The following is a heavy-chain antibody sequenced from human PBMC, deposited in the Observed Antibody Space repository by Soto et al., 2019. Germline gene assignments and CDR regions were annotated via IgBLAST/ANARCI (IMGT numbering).Heavy chain of an antibody. D-gene: IGHD1-20*01. V-gene: IGHV1-3*01. CDR3: AREDNWNDSPPRLNYYYYGMDV. CDR1: GYTFTSYA. CDR2: INAGNGNT. J-gene: IGHJ6*02. Sequence: ASVKVSCKASGYTFTSYAMHWVRQAPGQRLEWMGWINAGNGNTKYSQKFQGRVTITRDTSASTAYMELSSLRSEDTAVYYCAREDNWNDSPPRLNYYYYGMDVWGQGTTVTVSS.